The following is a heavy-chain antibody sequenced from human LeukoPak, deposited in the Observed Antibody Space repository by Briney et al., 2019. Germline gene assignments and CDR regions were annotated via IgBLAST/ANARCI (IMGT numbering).Heavy chain of an antibody. D-gene: IGHD3-10*01. CDR1: GYTFTSYG. Sequence: SVKVSCKASGYTFTSYGISWVRQAPGQGLEWMGRIIPILGIANYAQKFQGRVTITANKSTSTAYMELSSLRSEDTAVYYCARDALLWLAFDIWGQGTMVTVSS. CDR2: IIPILGIA. J-gene: IGHJ3*02. CDR3: ARDALLWLAFDI. V-gene: IGHV1-69*04.